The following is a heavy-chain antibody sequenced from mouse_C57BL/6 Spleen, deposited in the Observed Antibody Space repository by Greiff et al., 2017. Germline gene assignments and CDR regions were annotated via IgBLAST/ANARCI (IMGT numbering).Heavy chain of an antibody. CDR3: ARAYYVFDY. CDR2: IYPGSGNT. V-gene: IGHV1-76*01. J-gene: IGHJ2*01. D-gene: IGHD1-1*01. CDR1: GYTFTSYW. Sequence: QVQLQQPGAELVKPGASVKLSCKASGYTFTSYWMHWVKQRPGQGLEWIARIYPGSGNTYYNEKFKGKATLTAEKSSSTAYMQLSSLTSEDSAVYFCARAYYVFDYWGQGTTLTVSS.